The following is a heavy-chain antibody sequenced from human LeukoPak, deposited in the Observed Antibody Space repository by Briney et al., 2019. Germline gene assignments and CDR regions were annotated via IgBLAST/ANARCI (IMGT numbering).Heavy chain of an antibody. J-gene: IGHJ4*01. CDR2: ISGSGGST. CDR1: GFTFSSYA. Sequence: GGSLRLSCAPSGFTFSSYAMSGVPQAPGKGLEWVSAISGSGGSTYYSDSVKVRFTISRDNTKNTLYLQMNSLRAEDTAVYYCAKDSSGRQPSNDFGYWGHGTLVTVSS. CDR3: AKDSSGRQPSNDFGY. V-gene: IGHV3-23*01. D-gene: IGHD6-19*01.